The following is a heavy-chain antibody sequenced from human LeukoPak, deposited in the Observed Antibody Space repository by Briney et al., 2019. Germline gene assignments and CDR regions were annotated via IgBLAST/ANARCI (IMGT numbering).Heavy chain of an antibody. CDR3: ARWGIAAAGTLFDY. V-gene: IGHV3-21*01. D-gene: IGHD6-13*01. CDR1: GFTFSNYS. CDR2: ISSSSSYI. Sequence: GGSLRLSCAASGFTFSNYSMNWVRQAPGKGLEWVSSISSSSSYIYYADSVKGRFTISRDNAKNSLYLQMNSLRAEDTAVYYCARWGIAAAGTLFDYWGQGTLVTVSS. J-gene: IGHJ4*02.